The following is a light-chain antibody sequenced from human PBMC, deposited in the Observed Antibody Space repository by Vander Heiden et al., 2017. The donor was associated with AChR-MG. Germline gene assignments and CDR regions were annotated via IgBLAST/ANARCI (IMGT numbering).Light chain of an antibody. CDR2: AAS. CDR1: QSISSY. Sequence: DIQMTQSPSSLSASVGDRLTNTCRASQSISSYLNWYQQKPGKAPKLLIYAASSLQSGVPSRFSGSGSGTDFTLTISSLQPEDFATYYCQQSYSTPPRFGGGTKVEIK. V-gene: IGKV1-39*01. J-gene: IGKJ4*01. CDR3: QQSYSTPPR.